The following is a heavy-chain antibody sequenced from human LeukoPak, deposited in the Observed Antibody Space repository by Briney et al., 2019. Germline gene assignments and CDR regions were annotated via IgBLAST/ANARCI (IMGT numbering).Heavy chain of an antibody. D-gene: IGHD1-26*01. CDR3: ARRRDLYSGSYYPFDY. CDR1: GYSFTSYW. J-gene: IGHJ4*02. Sequence: GESLKISCKGSGYSFTSYWIAWVRQMPGKGLKWMGIIYPGDSDARYSPSLQGQVTISADKSISTAYLQWSSLKASDTAMYYCARRRDLYSGSYYPFDYWGQGTLVTVSS. V-gene: IGHV5-51*01. CDR2: IYPGDSDA.